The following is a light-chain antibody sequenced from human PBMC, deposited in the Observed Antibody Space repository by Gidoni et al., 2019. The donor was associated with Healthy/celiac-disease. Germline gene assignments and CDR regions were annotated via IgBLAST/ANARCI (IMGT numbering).Light chain of an antibody. CDR2: DAS. Sequence: EIVLTQSPATLSLSPGERATLSCRARQSVSSYLAWYQQKPGQAPRLLFYDASNRATGIPARFSGSGSGTDFTLTISSLEPEDFAVYYCQQRSNWPPAFGQGTRLEIK. J-gene: IGKJ5*01. CDR1: QSVSSY. CDR3: QQRSNWPPA. V-gene: IGKV3-11*01.